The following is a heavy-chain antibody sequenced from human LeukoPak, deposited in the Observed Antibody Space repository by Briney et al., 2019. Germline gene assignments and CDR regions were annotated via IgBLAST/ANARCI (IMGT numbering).Heavy chain of an antibody. J-gene: IGHJ4*02. CDR1: GFTFSSYG. Sequence: GGSLRLSCAASGFTFSSYGVNWVRQAPGKGPEWISFISDSSTIINYADSVKGRFTISRDNAKNSLYLQMSSLRDEDTAVYYCARDPLGIVGATPGYWGQGTLVTVSS. D-gene: IGHD1-26*01. CDR3: ARDPLGIVGATPGY. V-gene: IGHV3-48*02. CDR2: ISDSSTII.